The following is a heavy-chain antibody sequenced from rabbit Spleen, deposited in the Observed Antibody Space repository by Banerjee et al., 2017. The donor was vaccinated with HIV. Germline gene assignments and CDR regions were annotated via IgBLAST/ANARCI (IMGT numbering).Heavy chain of an antibody. CDR3: ARAIVPWLGLTRLDL. V-gene: IGHV1S47*01. D-gene: IGHD4-1*01. CDR2: IYAAKGST. J-gene: IGHJ3*01. Sequence: QEQLVESGGGLVQPGGSLKLSCKASGFDFSVYGVSWVRQAPGKGLEWIGIIYAAKGSTDYASWVNGRFTISSDNAQSTVDLKMTSLTAADTATYFCARAIVPWLGLTRLDLWGPGTLVTVS. CDR1: GFDFSVYG.